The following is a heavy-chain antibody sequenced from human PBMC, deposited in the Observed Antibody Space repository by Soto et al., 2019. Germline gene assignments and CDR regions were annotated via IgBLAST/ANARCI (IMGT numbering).Heavy chain of an antibody. CDR1: GFTFSSYS. CDR2: ISSSSSTI. J-gene: IGHJ6*03. Sequence: PGGSLRLSCAASGFTFSSYSMNWVRQAPGKGLEWVSYISSSSSTIYYADSVKGRFTISRDNAKNSLYLQMNSLRAEDTAVYYCTTDIVVVPPADYYYMDVWGKGTTVTVSS. CDR3: TTDIVVVPPADYYYMDV. D-gene: IGHD2-2*01. V-gene: IGHV3-48*01.